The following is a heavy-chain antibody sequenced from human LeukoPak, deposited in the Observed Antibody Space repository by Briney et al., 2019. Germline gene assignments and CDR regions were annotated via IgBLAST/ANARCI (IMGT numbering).Heavy chain of an antibody. CDR3: ARDLRGYCSGGDCYSVHAFDI. Sequence: PGRSLRLSCAASGFSFSTYGMHWVRQAPGKGLEWVALISFDGGNKYYADSVRGRFIISRDNSKNTLYVQMNSLRVEDTAVYYCARDLRGYCSGGDCYSVHAFDIWGQGTMVTVSS. CDR1: GFSFSTYG. V-gene: IGHV3-30*06. J-gene: IGHJ3*02. D-gene: IGHD2-15*01. CDR2: ISFDGGNK.